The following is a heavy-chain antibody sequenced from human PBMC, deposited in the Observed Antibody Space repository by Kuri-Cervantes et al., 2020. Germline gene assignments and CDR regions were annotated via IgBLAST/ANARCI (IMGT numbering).Heavy chain of an antibody. V-gene: IGHV1-18*01. J-gene: IGHJ6*02. CDR1: GYTFTSYG. Sequence: ASVLVSCKASGYTFTSYGISWVRQAPGQGLEWMGWISAYNGNTNYAQKLQGRVTMTTDTSTSTAYMELRSLRSDDTAVYYCARGPSQSTPYYYYYGMDVWGQGTTVTVSS. CDR3: ARGPSQSTPYYYYYGMDV. CDR2: ISAYNGNT.